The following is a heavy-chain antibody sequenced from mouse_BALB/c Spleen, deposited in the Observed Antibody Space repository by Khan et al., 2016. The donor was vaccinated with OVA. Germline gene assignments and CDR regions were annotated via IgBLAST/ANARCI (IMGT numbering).Heavy chain of an antibody. CDR1: GFTFSSHA. CDR3: ARGYGSTGVDY. Sequence: EVELVESGGGLVKPGGSLKLSCAASGFTFSSHAMSWVRQSPEKRLEWVASIGSGGSTYYPDSVKGLFTTSRDNARDILYLQMSSLRSEDTAMYYCARGYGSTGVDYWGQGTALTVSS. J-gene: IGHJ2*01. D-gene: IGHD1-1*01. V-gene: IGHV5-6-5*01. CDR2: IGSGGST.